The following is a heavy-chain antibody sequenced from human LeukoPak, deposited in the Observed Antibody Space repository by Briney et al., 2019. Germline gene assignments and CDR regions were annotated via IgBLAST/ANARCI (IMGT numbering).Heavy chain of an antibody. Sequence: SETLSLTCAVYGGSFSGYYWSWIRQPPGKGLEWIGEINHSGSTNYNPSLKSRVTISVDTSKNQFSLKLSSVTAADTAVYYCARQPRYYSGWRTLRGSYIDYWGQGTLVTVSS. CDR1: GGSFSGYY. V-gene: IGHV4-34*01. D-gene: IGHD5-12*01. J-gene: IGHJ4*02. CDR3: ARQPRYYSGWRTLRGSYIDY. CDR2: INHSGST.